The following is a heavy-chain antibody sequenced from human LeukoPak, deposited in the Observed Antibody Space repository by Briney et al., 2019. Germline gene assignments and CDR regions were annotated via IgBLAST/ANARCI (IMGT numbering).Heavy chain of an antibody. J-gene: IGHJ6*02. CDR1: GFSFSNYA. V-gene: IGHV3-23*01. Sequence: QPGGSLRLSCAASGFSFSNYAIYWVRQAPGEGLEWVSVISGNGTTTYADSVKGRFTISRDNSRNTVYLQMDNVRAEDMAVYYCVRSTGYFYYGMDVWGQGTMVTVS. D-gene: IGHD2-21*01. CDR2: ISGNGTT. CDR3: VRSTGYFYYGMDV.